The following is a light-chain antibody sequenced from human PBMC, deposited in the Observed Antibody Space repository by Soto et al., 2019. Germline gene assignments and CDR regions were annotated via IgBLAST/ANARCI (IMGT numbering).Light chain of an antibody. J-gene: IGLJ2*01. CDR2: VVS. V-gene: IGLV2-14*01. CDR1: SSDVGGYNY. CDR3: ATWDDSLNVV. Sequence: QSALTQPASVSGSPGQSIAISCTGTSSDVGGYNYVSWHQQHPGKAPKVLISVVSNRPSGVSNRFSGSKSGNTASLTISGLLSEDEADYYCATWDDSLNVVFGGGTKVTVL.